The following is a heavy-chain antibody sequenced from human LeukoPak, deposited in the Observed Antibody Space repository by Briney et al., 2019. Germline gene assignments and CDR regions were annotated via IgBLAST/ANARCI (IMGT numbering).Heavy chain of an antibody. Sequence: GRSLRLSCAASGFTFSSYGMHWVRQAPGKGLEWVAVMWYDGSNKYYADSVKGRFTISRDNSKNTLYLQMNSLRAEDTAVYYCGANWFDPWGQGTLVTVSS. CDR3: GANWFDP. V-gene: IGHV3-33*01. J-gene: IGHJ5*02. CDR1: GFTFSSYG. CDR2: MWYDGSNK.